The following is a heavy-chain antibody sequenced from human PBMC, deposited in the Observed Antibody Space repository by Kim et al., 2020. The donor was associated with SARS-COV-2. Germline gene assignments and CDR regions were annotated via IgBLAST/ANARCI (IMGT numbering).Heavy chain of an antibody. Sequence: ASVKVSCKASGYTFTNYYMHWVRQAPGQGLEWMGIINPSSGDTKYENKFQGRVTVTRDTSTRTVYMELRSLRSEDTGVYFCARPYVSSCYVDGFFDYWGQ. J-gene: IGHJ4*02. V-gene: IGHV1-46*01. D-gene: IGHD3-22*01. CDR1: GYTFTNYY. CDR3: ARPYVSSCYVDGFFDY. CDR2: INPSSGDT.